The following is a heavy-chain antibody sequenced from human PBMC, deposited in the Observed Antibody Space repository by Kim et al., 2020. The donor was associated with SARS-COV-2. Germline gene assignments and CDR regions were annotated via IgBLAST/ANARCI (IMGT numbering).Heavy chain of an antibody. CDR1: GGPFSGFY. Sequence: SETLSLTCAVYGGPFSGFYWTWIRQPPGKGLEWVGEINHSGSTNYNPSLKSRVTISVDTSKNQFSLKVSSMTAADTAVYYCARGRGIAAAGRYWYFDLWGRGTLVTVSS. CDR2: INHSGST. D-gene: IGHD6-13*01. J-gene: IGHJ2*01. CDR3: ARGRGIAAAGRYWYFDL. V-gene: IGHV4-34*01.